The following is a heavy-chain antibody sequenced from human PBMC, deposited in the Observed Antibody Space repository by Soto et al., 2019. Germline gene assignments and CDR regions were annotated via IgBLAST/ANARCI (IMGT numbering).Heavy chain of an antibody. CDR3: ARGLPGIAAAGLYWFDP. D-gene: IGHD6-13*01. CDR1: GDSVSSNSAA. CDR2: TYYRSKWYN. J-gene: IGHJ5*02. Sequence: SQTLSLTCAISGDSVSSNSAAWNWIRQSPSRGLEWLGRTYYRSKWYNDYAVSVKSRITINPDTSKNQFSLQLNSVTPEDTAVNYCARGLPGIAAAGLYWFDPWGQGTLVTVSS. V-gene: IGHV6-1*01.